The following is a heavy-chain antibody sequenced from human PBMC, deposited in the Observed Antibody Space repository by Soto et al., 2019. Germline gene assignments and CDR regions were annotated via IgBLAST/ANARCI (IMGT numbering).Heavy chain of an antibody. J-gene: IGHJ1*01. D-gene: IGHD3-10*01. V-gene: IGHV3-33*01. CDR1: GFTFSSYG. CDR3: ARDPLGYYGEQSFQH. CDR2: IWYDGSNK. Sequence: GGSLRLSCAASGFTFSSYGMHWVRQAPGKGLEWVAVIWYDGSNKYYADSVKGRFTISRDNSKNTLYLQMNSLRAEDTAVYYCARDPLGYYGEQSFQHWGQGTLVTVSS.